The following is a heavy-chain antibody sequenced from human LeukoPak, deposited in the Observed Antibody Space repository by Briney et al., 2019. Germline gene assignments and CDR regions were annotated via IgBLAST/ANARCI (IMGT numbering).Heavy chain of an antibody. Sequence: GGSLRLSCAASGLPLSGPSMHWVRRAPGKGLGGVAVMSYDGSNKYNADSVKGRFIISRDNSKNTLYLQMNSLRAEDTAVYYCAREDFLGAFDVWGQGTMVTVSS. D-gene: IGHD3-3*01. CDR3: AREDFLGAFDV. CDR1: GLPLSGPS. J-gene: IGHJ3*01. CDR2: MSYDGSNK. V-gene: IGHV3-30-3*01.